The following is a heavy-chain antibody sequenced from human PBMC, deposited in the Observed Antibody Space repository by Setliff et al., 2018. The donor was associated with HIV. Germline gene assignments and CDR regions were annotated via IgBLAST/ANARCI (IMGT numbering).Heavy chain of an antibody. CDR2: ISAYNGHT. V-gene: IGHV1-18*01. CDR3: ARDQDSGSWLTTYDAFDI. Sequence: ASVKVSCKASGYTLISYGISWVRQAPGQGLEWMGWISAYNGHTKFAQNLQGRVTMTTDTSTSTAYMELRSLRSDDTAVYYCARDQDSGSWLTTYDAFDIWGQGTMVTVSS. J-gene: IGHJ3*02. CDR1: GYTLISYG. D-gene: IGHD1-26*01.